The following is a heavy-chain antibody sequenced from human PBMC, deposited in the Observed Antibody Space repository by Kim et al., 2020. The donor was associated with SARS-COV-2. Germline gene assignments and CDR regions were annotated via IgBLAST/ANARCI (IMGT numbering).Heavy chain of an antibody. CDR1: GFTFSSYG. CDR3: AKYHVRGVILTWELLSYYGMCV. D-gene: IGHD3-10*01. Sequence: GGSLRLSCAASGFTFSSYGMHWVRQAPGKGLEWVAVISYDGSNKYYADSVKGRFTISRDNSKNTLYLQMNSLRAEDTAVYYCAKYHVRGVILTWELLSYYGMCVCGAGTTLTVSS. CDR2: ISYDGSNK. V-gene: IGHV3-30*18. J-gene: IGHJ6*02.